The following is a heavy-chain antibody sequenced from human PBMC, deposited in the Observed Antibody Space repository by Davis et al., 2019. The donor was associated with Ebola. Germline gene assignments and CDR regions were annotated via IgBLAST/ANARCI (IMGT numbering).Heavy chain of an antibody. V-gene: IGHV3-7*03. D-gene: IGHD4-17*01. J-gene: IGHJ6*02. Sequence: PGGSLRLSCAASGFPFRSHWMTWARQAPGKGLEWVANINQDGSEKNYVDSVKGRFTISRNNAKNSLYLQMYSLRAEDTAVYYCARLDYGDYNVLYYHYGMDVWGQGTTVTVSS. CDR2: INQDGSEK. CDR3: ARLDYGDYNVLYYHYGMDV. CDR1: GFPFRSHW.